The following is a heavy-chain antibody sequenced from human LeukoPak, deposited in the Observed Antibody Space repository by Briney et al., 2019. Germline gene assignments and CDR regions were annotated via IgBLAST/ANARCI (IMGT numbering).Heavy chain of an antibody. CDR3: AREQNYYASSGYRNWFDP. V-gene: IGHV3-21*01. D-gene: IGHD3-22*01. CDR2: ISSSSSYI. J-gene: IGHJ5*02. CDR1: GFTFSSYS. Sequence: SGGSLRLSCAASGFTFSSYSMNWVRQAPGKGLEWVSSISSSSSYIYYADSVKGRFTISRDNAKNSLYLQMNSLRAEDTAVYYCAREQNYYASSGYRNWFDPWGKATLVTVSS.